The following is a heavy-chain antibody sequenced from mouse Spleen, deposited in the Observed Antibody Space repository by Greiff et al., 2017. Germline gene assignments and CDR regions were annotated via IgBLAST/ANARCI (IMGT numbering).Heavy chain of an antibody. CDR2: INPGSGGT. CDR1: GYAFTNYL. CDR3: AREGFAY. J-gene: IGHJ3*01. V-gene: IGHV1-54*01. Sequence: QVQLKQSGAELVRPGTSVKVSCKASGYAFTNYLIEWVKQRPGQGLEWIGVINPGSGGTNYNEKFKGKATLTADKSSSTAYMQLSSLTSDDSAVYFCAREGFAYWGQGTLVTVSA.